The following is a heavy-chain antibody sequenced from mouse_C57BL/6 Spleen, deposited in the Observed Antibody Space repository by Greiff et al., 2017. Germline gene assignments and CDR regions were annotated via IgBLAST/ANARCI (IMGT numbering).Heavy chain of an antibody. CDR1: GYTFTSYW. J-gene: IGHJ3*01. CDR2: IHPNSGST. Sequence: QVQLQQSGAELVKPGASVKLSCKASGYTFTSYWMHWVKQRPGQGLEWIGMIHPNSGSTNYNEKFKSKATLTVDKSSSTAYMQLSSLTSEDSAVYYCARQGGSHDPWFAYWGQGTLVTVSA. CDR3: ARQGGSHDPWFAY. V-gene: IGHV1-64*01. D-gene: IGHD1-1*02.